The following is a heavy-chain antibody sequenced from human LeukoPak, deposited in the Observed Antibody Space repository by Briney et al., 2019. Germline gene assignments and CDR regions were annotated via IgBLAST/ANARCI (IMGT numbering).Heavy chain of an antibody. CDR2: TSRGGTT. V-gene: IGHV4-38-2*02. D-gene: IGHD2-21*01. CDR1: GFSISSDYY. CDR3: ATVPVVGPMGA. Sequence: SETLSLTCSVSGFSISSDYYWGWIRQPPGKGLDWIGTTSRGGTTYYNPSLKTRVTISVDTSKNQFSLRLTSVTAADTAVYYCATVPVVGPMGAWGQGILVTVSS. J-gene: IGHJ5*02.